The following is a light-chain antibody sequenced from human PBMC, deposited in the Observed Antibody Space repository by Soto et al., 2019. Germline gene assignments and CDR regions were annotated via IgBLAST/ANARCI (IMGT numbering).Light chain of an antibody. Sequence: DIQMTQSPTSLSASVGDRVTITCRASQAIRNFVGWYQQKPGKAPKLLIYAASTLQSGVPSRFSGSGSGTDFTLTINSLQPEDVATYSCQKYSSVPVFGPGTKVEIK. J-gene: IGKJ3*01. CDR3: QKYSSVPV. V-gene: IGKV1-27*01. CDR1: QAIRNF. CDR2: AAS.